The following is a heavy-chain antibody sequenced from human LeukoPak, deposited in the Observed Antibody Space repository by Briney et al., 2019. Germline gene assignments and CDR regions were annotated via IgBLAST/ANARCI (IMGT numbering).Heavy chain of an antibody. Sequence: GASVKVSCKASGYTFIISAISWVRQAPGQGLEWMGWISPYNGDTSYAQNLQGRVTMTTDTSTNTAYMELRSLRSDDTAVYYCARVLSREGYFDYWGQGTLVTVSS. CDR2: ISPYNGDT. V-gene: IGHV1-18*01. CDR1: GYTFIISA. D-gene: IGHD5-24*01. J-gene: IGHJ4*02. CDR3: ARVLSREGYFDY.